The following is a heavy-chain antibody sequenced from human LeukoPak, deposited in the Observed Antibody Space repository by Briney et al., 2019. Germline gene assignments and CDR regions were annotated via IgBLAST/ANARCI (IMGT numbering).Heavy chain of an antibody. J-gene: IGHJ4*02. V-gene: IGHV3-53*01. Sequence: GGSLRLSCAASGITVSSNYMSWLHQAPGKGLEWVSVIYSGGSTYYADSVKGRFTISRDNSKNTLYLQMNSLRAEDTAVYYCARSLSRGYGSGSYFDYWGQGTLVTVSS. CDR1: GITVSSNY. CDR2: IYSGGST. CDR3: ARSLSRGYGSGSYFDY. D-gene: IGHD3-10*01.